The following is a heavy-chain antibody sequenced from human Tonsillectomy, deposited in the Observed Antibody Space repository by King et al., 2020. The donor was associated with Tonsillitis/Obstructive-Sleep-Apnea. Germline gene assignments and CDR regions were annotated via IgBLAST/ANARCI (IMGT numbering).Heavy chain of an antibody. CDR1: GFTFSYYG. CDR2: IWYDGSNK. V-gene: IGHV3-33*01. CDR3: ARRGGYGVYGGGDY. J-gene: IGHJ4*02. Sequence: VQLVESGGGVVQPGRSLRLSCAASGFTFSYYGMHWVRQAPGKGLEWVAVIWYDGSNKYYADSVKGRFTISRDNSKNTLYLQMNSLRAEDTAVYYCARRGGYGVYGGGDYWGQGTLVTVSS. D-gene: IGHD4-17*01.